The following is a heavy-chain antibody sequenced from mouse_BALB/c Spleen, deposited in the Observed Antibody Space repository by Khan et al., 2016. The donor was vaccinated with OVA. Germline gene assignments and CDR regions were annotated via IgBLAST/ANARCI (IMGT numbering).Heavy chain of an antibody. CDR1: GFSLSRYN. Sequence: QVQLKQSGPGLVAPSQSLSITCTVSGFSLSRYNIHWVRQPLGKGLEWLGMVRGGGNTDYNSTLKSRLSISKDNSTSQVFLKMNSLQTDDSAMYYCARAYYRYDGYYAMDYWGQGTSVTVSS. V-gene: IGHV2-6-4*01. J-gene: IGHJ4*01. D-gene: IGHD2-14*01. CDR3: ARAYYRYDGYYAMDY. CDR2: VRGGGNT.